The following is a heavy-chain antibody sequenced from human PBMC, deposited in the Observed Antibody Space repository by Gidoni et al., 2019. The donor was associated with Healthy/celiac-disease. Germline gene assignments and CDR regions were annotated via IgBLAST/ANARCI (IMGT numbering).Heavy chain of an antibody. CDR3: ARGPNQVRGVITQRFDY. CDR2: INHSGST. V-gene: IGHV4-34*01. D-gene: IGHD3-10*01. Sequence: VQLQQWGAGLLKPSETLSLTCPVYGVSSRGYYWSWIRQPPGKGLEWIGEINHSGSTNYNPSLKSRVTIAVDTSKNQFALKLSSVTAADAAVYYCARGPNQVRGVITQRFDYWGQGTLVTVSS. J-gene: IGHJ4*02. CDR1: GVSSRGYY.